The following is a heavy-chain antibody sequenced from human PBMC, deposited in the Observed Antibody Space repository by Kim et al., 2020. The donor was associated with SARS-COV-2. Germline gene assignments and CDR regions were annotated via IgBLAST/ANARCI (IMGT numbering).Heavy chain of an antibody. CDR1: GYTFTSYY. CDR2: INPSGGST. J-gene: IGHJ5*02. CDR3: ARSSLQYCSSTSCYARDWFDP. D-gene: IGHD2-2*01. V-gene: IGHV1-46*01. Sequence: ASVKVSCKASGYTFTSYYMHWVRQAPGQGLEWMGIINPSGGSTSYAQKFQGRVTMTRDTSTSTVYMELSSLRSEDTAVYYCARSSLQYCSSTSCYARDWFDPWGQGNLVTVSS.